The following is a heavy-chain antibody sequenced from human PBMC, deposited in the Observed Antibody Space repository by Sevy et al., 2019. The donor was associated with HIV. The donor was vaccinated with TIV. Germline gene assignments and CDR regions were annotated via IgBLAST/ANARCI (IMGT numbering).Heavy chain of an antibody. CDR2: FCFGGSTM. CDR3: AREGCTVPHDY. J-gene: IGHJ4*02. V-gene: IGHV3-23*01. Sequence: GGSLRLSCAASGFTFSIYTMSWVRQAPGKGLERVSTFCFGGSTMHYADSVKGRFTISRDNSKNTLYLQRNSLRADDTAVYYCAREGCTVPHDYWCQGTLVTVSS. CDR1: GFTFSIYT. D-gene: IGHD2-8*02.